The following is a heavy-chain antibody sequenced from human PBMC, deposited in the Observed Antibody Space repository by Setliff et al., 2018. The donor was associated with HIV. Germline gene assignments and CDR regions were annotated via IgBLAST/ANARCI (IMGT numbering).Heavy chain of an antibody. CDR2: IYPGDSDI. CDR1: GYTFTDYF. CDR3: VRHRSAVAGTRIGYCYYMDV. Sequence: GASVKVSCKASGYTFTDYFIHWVRQMPGKGLEWMGIIYPGDSDIIYSPSFQGQVTISADKSITTAYLQWSSLKASDTAIYYCVRHRSAVAGTRIGYCYYMDVWGKGTTVTSP. D-gene: IGHD6-19*01. J-gene: IGHJ6*03. V-gene: IGHV5-51*01.